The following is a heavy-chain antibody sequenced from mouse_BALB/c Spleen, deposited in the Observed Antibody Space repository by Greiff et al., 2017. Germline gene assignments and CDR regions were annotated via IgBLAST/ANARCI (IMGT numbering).Heavy chain of an antibody. V-gene: IGHV5-12-2*01. CDR2: ISNGGGST. Sequence: EAKLMESGGGLVQPGGSLKLSCAASGFTFSSYTMSWVRQTPEKRLEWVAYISNGGGSTYYPDTVKGRFTISRDNAKNTLYLQMSSLKSEDTAMYYCARHTTVEAMDYWGQGTSVTVSS. CDR1: GFTFSSYT. D-gene: IGHD1-1*01. J-gene: IGHJ4*01. CDR3: ARHTTVEAMDY.